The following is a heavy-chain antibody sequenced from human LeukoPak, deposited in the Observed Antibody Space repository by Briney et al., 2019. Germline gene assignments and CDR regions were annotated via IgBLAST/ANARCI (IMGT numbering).Heavy chain of an antibody. CDR2: IYIGGST. J-gene: IGHJ5*02. CDR1: GGSISSGSYY. Sequence: SETLSLTCTVSGGSISSGSYYWNWIRQPAGKGLEWIGRIYIGGSTNYNPSLKSRVTISVDTSKNQFSLKLSSVTAADTAVYYCARGQQLVLDWFDPWGQGTLVTVSS. D-gene: IGHD6-13*01. V-gene: IGHV4-61*02. CDR3: ARGQQLVLDWFDP.